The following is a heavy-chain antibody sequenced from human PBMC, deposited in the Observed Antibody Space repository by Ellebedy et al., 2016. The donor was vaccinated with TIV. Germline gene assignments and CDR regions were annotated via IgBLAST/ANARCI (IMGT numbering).Heavy chain of an antibody. CDR1: GYTFSTFG. CDR2: ISAYNGNT. D-gene: IGHD6-19*01. V-gene: IGHV1-18*01. CDR3: ARAMGYSSGFDI. Sequence: ASVKVSCKDSGYTFSTFGITWVRQAPGQGLEWMGWISAYNGNTNYAQKLQGRVTMTTDTSTSTAYMELRSLRSDDTAVYYCARAMGYSSGFDIWGQGTMVTVSS. J-gene: IGHJ3*02.